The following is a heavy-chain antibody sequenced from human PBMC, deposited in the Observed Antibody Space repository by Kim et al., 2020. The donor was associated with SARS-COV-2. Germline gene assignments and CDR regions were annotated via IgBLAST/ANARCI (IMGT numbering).Heavy chain of an antibody. CDR1: GGTFSGYY. V-gene: IGHV4-34*01. CDR3: SRGQTTFVTHLVVYYSYY. Sequence: SETLSLTCAVYGGTFSGYYWSWIRQPPGKGLEWIGEINHSGSTNYNPSLKSRVTISVDTSNNQFSLKLSSVTAADSAVFYCSRGQTTFVTHLVVYYSYY. J-gene: IGHJ6*03. CDR2: INHSGST. D-gene: IGHD3-16*01.